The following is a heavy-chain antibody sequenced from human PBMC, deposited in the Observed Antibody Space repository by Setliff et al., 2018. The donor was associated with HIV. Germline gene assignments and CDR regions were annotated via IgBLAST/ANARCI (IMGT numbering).Heavy chain of an antibody. V-gene: IGHV4-31*03. J-gene: IGHJ3*02. D-gene: IGHD5-12*01. CDR2: MYHSGST. CDR3: ARGIYRPWGGYSAFATDAFET. CDR1: GVSITTDGYY. Sequence: SETLSLTCSVSGVSITTDGYYWSWIRHYPGKGLEWIGYMYHSGSTYYNASLASRLIMSLDPSKNQFSLNLTSVTAADTAVYYCARGIYRPWGGYSAFATDAFETWGQGTLVT.